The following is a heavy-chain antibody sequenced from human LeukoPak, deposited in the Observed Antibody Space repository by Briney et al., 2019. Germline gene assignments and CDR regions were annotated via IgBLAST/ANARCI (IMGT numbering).Heavy chain of an antibody. D-gene: IGHD2-21*01. Sequence: SETLSLTCTVSGGSISSCYWSWIRQPAGKGLEWIGRIYTSGSTNYNPSLKSRVTMSVDTSKNQFSLKLGSVTAADTAVYYCARGGFGISPYCGGDCYTDSDAFDIWGQGTMVTVSS. CDR3: ARGGFGISPYCGGDCYTDSDAFDI. CDR1: GGSISSCY. J-gene: IGHJ3*02. V-gene: IGHV4-4*07. CDR2: IYTSGST.